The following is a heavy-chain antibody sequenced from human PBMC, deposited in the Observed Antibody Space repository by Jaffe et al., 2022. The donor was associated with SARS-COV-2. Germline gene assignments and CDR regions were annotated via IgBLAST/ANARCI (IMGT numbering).Heavy chain of an antibody. J-gene: IGHJ1*01. CDR2: IYVTGSV. D-gene: IGHD4-17*01. CDR3: ARGPTPTVGEYFNH. CDR1: DDSLTSYSYY. Sequence: QVQLQESGPGLVKPSETLSLTCAVSDDSLTSYSYYWSWIRQPPGGGLEWMGRIYVTGSVNYNPSLDSRATISTDKARNELSLKLTHVTAADTAVYYCARGPTPTVGEYFNHWGQGTLVIVSS. V-gene: IGHV4-61*02.